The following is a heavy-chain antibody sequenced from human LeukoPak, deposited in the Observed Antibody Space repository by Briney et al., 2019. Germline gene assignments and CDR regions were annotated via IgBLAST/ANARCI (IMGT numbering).Heavy chain of an antibody. V-gene: IGHV4-39*01. Sequence: PSETLSLTCTVSGGSISSSSYYWGWIRQPPGKGLEWIGIIYYSGSTYYNPSLKSRVTISVDTSKNQFSLKLSSVTAADTAVYYCARAVDHYGSGSYYPPPFDYWGQGTLVTVSS. CDR3: ARAVDHYGSGSYYPPPFDY. CDR1: GGSISSSSYY. D-gene: IGHD3-10*01. CDR2: IYYSGST. J-gene: IGHJ4*02.